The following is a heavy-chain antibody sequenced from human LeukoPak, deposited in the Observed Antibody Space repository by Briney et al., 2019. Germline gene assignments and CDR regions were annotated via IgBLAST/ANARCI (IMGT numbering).Heavy chain of an antibody. Sequence: GSSVKVSCKASGGTFSSYAISWVRQAPGQGLEWMGRIIPILGIANYAQKFQGRVTITADKSTSTAYMELSSLRSEDTAVYYCASRNSPLSAYYYYGMDVWGQGTTVTVSS. CDR3: ASRNSPLSAYYYYGMDV. CDR1: GGTFSSYA. V-gene: IGHV1-69*04. J-gene: IGHJ6*02. D-gene: IGHD1-14*01. CDR2: IIPILGIA.